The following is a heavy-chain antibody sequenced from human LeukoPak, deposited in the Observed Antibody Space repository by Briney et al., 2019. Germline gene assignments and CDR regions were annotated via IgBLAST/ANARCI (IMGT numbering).Heavy chain of an antibody. D-gene: IGHD3-16*02. V-gene: IGHV4-39*07. J-gene: IGHJ4*02. CDR2: IYYSGNT. Sequence: PSETLSLTCTVSGVSISSSNSYWGWIRQPPGKGLEWIGSIYYSGNTYYNASLKSQVSISIDTSKNQLSLRLTSVTAADTAVYYCARSTHSYDYVWGSYRPRGDYFDYWGQGTLVTVSS. CDR1: GVSISSSNSY. CDR3: ARSTHSYDYVWGSYRPRGDYFDY.